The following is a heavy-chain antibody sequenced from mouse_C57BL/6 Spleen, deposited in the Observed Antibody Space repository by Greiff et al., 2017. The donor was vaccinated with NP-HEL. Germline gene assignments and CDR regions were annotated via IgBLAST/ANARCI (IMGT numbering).Heavy chain of an antibody. D-gene: IGHD1-1*01. CDR2: INPNNGGT. Sequence: EVQLQQSGPELVKPGASVKISCKASGYTFTDYYMNWVKQSHGKSLEWIGDINPNNGGTSYNQKFKGKATLTVDKSSSTAYMELRSLTSEDSAVYYCARDYYGSSRDWGQGTLVTVSA. V-gene: IGHV1-26*01. J-gene: IGHJ3*01. CDR3: ARDYYGSSRD. CDR1: GYTFTDYY.